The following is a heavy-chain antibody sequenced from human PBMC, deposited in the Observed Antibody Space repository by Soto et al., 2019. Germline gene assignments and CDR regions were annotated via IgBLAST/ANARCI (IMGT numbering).Heavy chain of an antibody. J-gene: IGHJ4*02. D-gene: IGHD2-15*01. CDR1: GYTFTSYA. CDR3: ARADIVVVVAAPFDY. CDR2: INAGNGNT. V-gene: IGHV1-3*01. Sequence: QVPLVQSGAEVKKPGASVKVSCKASGYTFTSYAMHWVRQAPGQRLEWMGWINAGNGNTKYSQKFQGRVTITRDTSASTAYMELSSLRSEDTAVYYCARADIVVVVAAPFDYWGQGTLVTVSS.